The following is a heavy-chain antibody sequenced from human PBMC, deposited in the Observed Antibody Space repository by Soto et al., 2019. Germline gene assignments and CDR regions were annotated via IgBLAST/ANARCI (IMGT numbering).Heavy chain of an antibody. D-gene: IGHD3-16*01. CDR1: GFTFSSYW. CDR2: ISTEGSST. CDR3: VLLGGIVRVQGVVRAEDGFDM. J-gene: IGHJ3*02. Sequence: ELQLVQSGGGLVQPWGSLRLSCAASGFTFSSYWMNWVRQVPGKGLVWVSRISTEGSSTAYGDSVRGRFTISRDNAKNTLYLQMNSLRAEDTAVYYCVLLGGIVRVQGVVRAEDGFDMWGQGTMVSVSS. V-gene: IGHV3-74*01.